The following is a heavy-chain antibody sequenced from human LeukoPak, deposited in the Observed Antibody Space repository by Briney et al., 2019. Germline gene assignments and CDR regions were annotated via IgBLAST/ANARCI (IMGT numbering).Heavy chain of an antibody. CDR2: ISGSGGST. D-gene: IGHD3-3*01. CDR1: GFTFSSCA. CDR3: AKDSSSIPYEGYSDY. V-gene: IGHV3-23*01. Sequence: GGSLRLSCAASGFTFSSCAMNWVRQAPGKGLEWVSAISGSGGSTYYADSVKGRFTISRDNSKNTLYLRMNSLRAEDAAVYYCAKDSSSIPYEGYSDYWGQGTLVTVSS. J-gene: IGHJ4*02.